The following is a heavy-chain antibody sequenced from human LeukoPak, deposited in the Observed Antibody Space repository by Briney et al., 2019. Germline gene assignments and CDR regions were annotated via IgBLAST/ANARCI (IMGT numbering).Heavy chain of an antibody. D-gene: IGHD6-13*01. CDR3: AKTLAAADGYYYYGMDV. Sequence: GRSLGLSCAASGFTFDDYAMHWVRQAPGKGLEWVSGISWNSGSIGYADSVKGRFTISRDNAKNSLYLQMNSLRAEDTALYYCAKTLAAADGYYYYGMDVWGQGTTVTVSS. V-gene: IGHV3-9*01. CDR1: GFTFDDYA. J-gene: IGHJ6*02. CDR2: ISWNSGSI.